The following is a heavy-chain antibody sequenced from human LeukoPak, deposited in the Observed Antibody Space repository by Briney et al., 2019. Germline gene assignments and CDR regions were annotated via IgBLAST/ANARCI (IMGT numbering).Heavy chain of an antibody. V-gene: IGHV1-69*04. CDR1: GGTFSSYA. J-gene: IGHJ5*02. CDR2: IIPILGIA. D-gene: IGHD6-13*01. CDR3: ARGLVGSSSWYGDNWFDP. Sequence: ASVKVSCKASGGTFSSYAISWVRQAPGQGLESMGRIIPILGIANYAQKFQGRVTITADKSTSTAYMELSSLRSEDTAVYYCARGLVGSSSWYGDNWFDPWGQGTLVTVSS.